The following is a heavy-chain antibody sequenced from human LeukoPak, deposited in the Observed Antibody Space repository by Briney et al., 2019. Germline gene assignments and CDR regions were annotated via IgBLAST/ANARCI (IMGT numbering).Heavy chain of an antibody. Sequence: SDTLSLTCTVSGGSNSSYYGSWIRQAPGQGLEWIGYIYYSGSTNYNPSLKSRVTISVDTSKNQFSLKLSSVTAADTAVYYCARYERAAPKWGQGNLGTVSS. CDR1: GGSNSSYY. CDR2: IYYSGST. V-gene: IGHV4-59*08. CDR3: ARYERAAPK. J-gene: IGHJ4*02. D-gene: IGHD2-15*01.